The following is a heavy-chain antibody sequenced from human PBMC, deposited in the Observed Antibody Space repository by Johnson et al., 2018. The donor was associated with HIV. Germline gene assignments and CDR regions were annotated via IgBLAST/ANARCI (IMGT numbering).Heavy chain of an antibody. Sequence: VQLVEFGGGLVQSGGSLRLSCAASGFTFSNHWMHWVRQAPGKGLVWVSRINSDGSSRNYADSVKGRFTISRDNAKNTLYLQMNSLRAEDTAVYYCARVEWELDAFDIWGQGTMVTVSS. CDR2: INSDGSSR. J-gene: IGHJ3*02. V-gene: IGHV3-74*02. CDR1: GFTFSNHW. D-gene: IGHD1-26*01. CDR3: ARVEWELDAFDI.